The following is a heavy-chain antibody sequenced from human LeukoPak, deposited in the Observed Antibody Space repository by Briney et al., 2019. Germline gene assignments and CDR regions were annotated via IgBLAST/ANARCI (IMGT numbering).Heavy chain of an antibody. Sequence: SETLSLTCTVSGGSISSYYWSWIRQPPGKGLEWIGYIYYSGSTNYNPSLKSRVTISVDTSKNQFSLKLSSVTAADTAVYYCARANSGNWPYYYYYYMDVWGKGTTVTVYS. V-gene: IGHV4-59*01. CDR1: GGSISSYY. CDR2: IYYSGST. D-gene: IGHD3-10*01. J-gene: IGHJ6*03. CDR3: ARANSGNWPYYYYYYMDV.